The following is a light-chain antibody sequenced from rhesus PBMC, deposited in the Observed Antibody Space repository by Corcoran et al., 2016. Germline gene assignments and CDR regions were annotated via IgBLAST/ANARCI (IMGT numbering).Light chain of an antibody. V-gene: IGKV1-74*01. CDR2: KAS. J-gene: IGKJ3*01. Sequence: DIQMTQSPSSLSASVGDRVTITCRASENVNNYLNWYQQKQGKAPKLLICKASTLQRGVPSRFSGSGSGTYYTFTISSLQPENVATYYCQHGYGTPTFGPGTKLDIK. CDR1: ENVNNY. CDR3: QHGYGTPT.